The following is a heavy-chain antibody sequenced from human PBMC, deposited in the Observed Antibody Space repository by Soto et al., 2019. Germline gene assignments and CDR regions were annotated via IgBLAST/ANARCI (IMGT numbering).Heavy chain of an antibody. CDR2: ISYDGSNK. CDR1: GFTFSSYA. J-gene: IGHJ4*02. CDR3: AREPARYSSLDY. V-gene: IGHV3-30-3*01. D-gene: IGHD6-13*01. Sequence: GGSLRLSCAASGFTFSSYAMHWVRQAPGKGLEWVAVISYDGSNKYYADSVKGRFTISRDNSKNTLYLQMNSLKAEDTAVYYCAREPARYSSLDYWGQGTLVTVSS.